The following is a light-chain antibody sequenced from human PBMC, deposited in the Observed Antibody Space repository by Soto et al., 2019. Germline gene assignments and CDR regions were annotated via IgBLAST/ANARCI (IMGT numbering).Light chain of an antibody. CDR2: AAS. CDR3: QHYNSYSEA. Sequence: AIRMTQSPSSFSASTGDRVTITCRASQGISSYLAWYQQKPGKAPKLLIYAASTLQSGVPSRFRGSGSGTEFTLTISSLQPDDFETYYCQHYNSYSEAFGQGTKGDIK. CDR1: QGISSY. V-gene: IGKV1-8*01. J-gene: IGKJ1*01.